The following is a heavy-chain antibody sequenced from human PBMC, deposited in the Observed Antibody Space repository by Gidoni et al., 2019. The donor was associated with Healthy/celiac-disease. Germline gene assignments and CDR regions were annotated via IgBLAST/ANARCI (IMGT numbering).Heavy chain of an antibody. CDR1: GSSFTSYW. V-gene: IGHV5-10-1*03. D-gene: IGHD2-2*02. Sequence: EVQLVQSGAEVKKPGESLRISCKGSGSSFTSYWISWVRQMPGKGLEWMGRIDPSDSYTNYSPSFQGHVTISADKSISTAYLQWSSLKASDTAMYYCARQDPIVVVPAAIPGDYYYYGMDVWGQGTTVTVSS. CDR2: IDPSDSYT. CDR3: ARQDPIVVVPAAIPGDYYYYGMDV. J-gene: IGHJ6*02.